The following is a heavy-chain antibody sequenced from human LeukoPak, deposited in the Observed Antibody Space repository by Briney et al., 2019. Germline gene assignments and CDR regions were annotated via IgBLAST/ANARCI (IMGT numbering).Heavy chain of an antibody. CDR1: GFTFSSFA. V-gene: IGHV3-48*01. D-gene: IGHD2-2*01. CDR2: ISSSGSTI. CDR3: ARALGDQPDYYYGMDV. Sequence: GGSLRLSCAASGFTFSSFAMSWVRQAPGKGLEWVSYISSSGSTIYYADSVKGRFTISRDNSKNTLYLQMNSLRAEDTAVYYCARALGDQPDYYYGMDVWGQGTTVTVSS. J-gene: IGHJ6*02.